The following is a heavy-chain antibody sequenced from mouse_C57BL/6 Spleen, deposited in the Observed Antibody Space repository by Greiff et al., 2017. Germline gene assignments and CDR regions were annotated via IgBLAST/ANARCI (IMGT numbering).Heavy chain of an antibody. CDR2: ISYDGSN. Sequence: EVKLQESGPGLVKPSQSLSLTCSVTGYSITSGYYWNWIRQFPGNKLEWMGYISYDGSNNYNPSLKNRISITRDTSKNQFFLKLNSVTTEDTATYYGARDPYDGYSVWGQGALVTVAA. V-gene: IGHV3-6*01. J-gene: IGHJ3*01. CDR1: GYSITSGYY. CDR3: ARDPYDGYSV. D-gene: IGHD2-3*01.